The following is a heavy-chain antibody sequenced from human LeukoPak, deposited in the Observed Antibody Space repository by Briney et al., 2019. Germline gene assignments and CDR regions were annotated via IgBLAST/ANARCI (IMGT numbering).Heavy chain of an antibody. CDR1: GGSISSYY. J-gene: IGHJ4*02. CDR3: VKRGNVANFDS. D-gene: IGHD5-12*01. CDR2: IYHSGST. V-gene: IGHV4-59*04. Sequence: SETLSLTCTGSGGSISSYYWSWIRQPPGNGLEWIGEIYHSGSTNYQPSLKSRVTMSVDKSKDQFSLKLTSVTAADTAVYYCVKRGNVANFDSWGQGILVTVSS.